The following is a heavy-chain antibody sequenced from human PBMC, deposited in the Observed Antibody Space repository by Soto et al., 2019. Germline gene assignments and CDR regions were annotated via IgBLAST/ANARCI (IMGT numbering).Heavy chain of an antibody. D-gene: IGHD3-10*01. CDR1: GYTFTTYS. V-gene: IGHV1-3*01. CDR2: INVGNGDT. CDR3: ARDYYDSGSSTHFDY. J-gene: IGHJ4*02. Sequence: GASVKVSCKASGYTFTTYSMHWVRQAPGQRLEWMGWINVGNGDTKNSQKFQGRVTITRDTSANTAYMELYSLRSEDTAVYYCARDYYDSGSSTHFDYWGQGTLVTVSS.